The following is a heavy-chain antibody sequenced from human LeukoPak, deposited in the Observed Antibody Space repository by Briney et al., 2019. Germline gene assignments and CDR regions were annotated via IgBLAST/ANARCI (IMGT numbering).Heavy chain of an antibody. CDR3: AKHGYSSSWYNWFDP. D-gene: IGHD6-13*01. CDR1: GFTFSSYA. V-gene: IGHV3-23*01. Sequence: GGSLRLSCVASGFTFSSYAMSWVRQAPGKGLEWVSAISGSGGSTYYADSVKGRFTISRDNSKNTLYLQMNSLRAEDTAVYYCAKHGYSSSWYNWFDPWGQGTLVTVSS. J-gene: IGHJ5*02. CDR2: ISGSGGST.